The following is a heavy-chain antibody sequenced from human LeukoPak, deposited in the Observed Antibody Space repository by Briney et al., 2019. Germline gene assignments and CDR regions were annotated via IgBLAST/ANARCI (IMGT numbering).Heavy chain of an antibody. D-gene: IGHD6-13*01. Sequence: PETLSLTCTVSGGSISSYYWSWIRQPAGKGLEWIGRIYTSGSTNYNPSLKSRVTMSVDTSKNQFSLKLSSVTAADTAVYYCARGAGAAAGTGWYYYGMDVWGQGTTVTVSS. CDR3: ARGAGAAAGTGWYYYGMDV. J-gene: IGHJ6*02. CDR1: GGSISSYY. V-gene: IGHV4-4*07. CDR2: IYTSGST.